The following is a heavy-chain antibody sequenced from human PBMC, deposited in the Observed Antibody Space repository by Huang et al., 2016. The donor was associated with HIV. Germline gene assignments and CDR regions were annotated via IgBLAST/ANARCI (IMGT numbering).Heavy chain of an antibody. Sequence: QVQLVQSGAEVKKPGSSVKVSCKASGGTFSSYAISWVRQAPGHGLEGVGGIIPIFGTANYAKKFQGRVTITADESTSTAYMELSSLRSEDTAVYYCARDRNTAMEGGYNWFDPWGQGTLVTVSS. D-gene: IGHD5-18*01. J-gene: IGHJ5*02. V-gene: IGHV1-69*01. CDR3: ARDRNTAMEGGYNWFDP. CDR1: GGTFSSYA. CDR2: IIPIFGTA.